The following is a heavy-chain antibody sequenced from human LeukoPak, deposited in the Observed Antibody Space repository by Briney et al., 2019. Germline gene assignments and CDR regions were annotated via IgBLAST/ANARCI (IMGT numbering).Heavy chain of an antibody. Sequence: GASVKVSCKASGGTFSSYAISWERQAPGQGLEWMGGIIPIFGTANYAQKFQGRVTITADKSTSTAYMELSSLRSEDTAVYYCPRDLNSYDILTGYLHTFDYWGQGTLVTVSP. V-gene: IGHV1-69*06. D-gene: IGHD3-9*01. CDR3: PRDLNSYDILTGYLHTFDY. CDR2: IIPIFGTA. J-gene: IGHJ4*02. CDR1: GGTFSSYA.